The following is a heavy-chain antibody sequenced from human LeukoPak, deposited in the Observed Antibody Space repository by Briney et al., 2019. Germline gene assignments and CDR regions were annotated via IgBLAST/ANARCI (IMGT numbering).Heavy chain of an antibody. V-gene: IGHV3-23*01. Sequence: GGSLRLSCAASGFTFSSYAMNWVRQAPGKGLEWVSGISGSGTNTYYADSVKGRFTISRDNSKNTLYMQMNSLRAEDTAVYYCAKGNKPVIAMVKFDYWGQGTLVTVSS. CDR3: AKGNKPVIAMVKFDY. CDR1: GFTFSSYA. CDR2: ISGSGTNT. J-gene: IGHJ4*02. D-gene: IGHD5-18*01.